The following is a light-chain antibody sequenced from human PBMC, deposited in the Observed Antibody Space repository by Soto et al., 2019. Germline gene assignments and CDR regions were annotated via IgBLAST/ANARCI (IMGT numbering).Light chain of an antibody. CDR1: QSVSSSF. CDR2: GAS. Sequence: EIVLTQSPGTLSLSPGERATLSCRASQSVSSSFLAWYQQKPGQAPRLPIYGASTRATGIPDRFGGSGSGTDFTLTISRLEPEVFAVYYCQQYDSSPWSFGQGTKVEIK. J-gene: IGKJ1*01. V-gene: IGKV3-20*01. CDR3: QQYDSSPWS.